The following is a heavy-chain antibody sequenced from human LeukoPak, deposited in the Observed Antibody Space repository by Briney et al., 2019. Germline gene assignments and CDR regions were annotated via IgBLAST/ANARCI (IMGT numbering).Heavy chain of an antibody. V-gene: IGHV1-2*02. CDR3: ARRSSTHAFDI. J-gene: IGHJ3*02. D-gene: IGHD3-10*01. CDR1: GYSFTGYH. Sequence: VASVKVSCKASGYSFTGYHLYWVRQVPGQGLEWLGWINPNSGGTIYAQKFQGRVTMTRDTSISTAYMDLRSLKSDDTAIYYCARRSSTHAFDIWGQGTMFTVSP. CDR2: INPNSGGT.